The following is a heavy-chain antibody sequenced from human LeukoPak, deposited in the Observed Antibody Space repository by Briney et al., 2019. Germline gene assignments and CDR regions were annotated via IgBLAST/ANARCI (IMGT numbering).Heavy chain of an antibody. D-gene: IGHD6-13*01. V-gene: IGHV1-8*01. J-gene: IGHJ6*02. CDR2: MNPKRGNT. CDR3: ARGGSSSSYYNNYGMDV. CDR1: GYSLASFD. Sequence: ASVKVSCKASGYSLASFDINWVRQGSGQGLEWMGWMNPKRGNTGYAPTFQGRVTITRDTSIDTAFMELSSLRPDDTAVYYCARGGSSSSYYNNYGMDVWGQGTTITVSS.